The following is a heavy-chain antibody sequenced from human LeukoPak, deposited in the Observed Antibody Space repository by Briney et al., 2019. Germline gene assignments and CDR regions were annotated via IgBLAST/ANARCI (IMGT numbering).Heavy chain of an antibody. J-gene: IGHJ4*02. D-gene: IGHD3-3*01. CDR3: ARDLGDFWSGYFDY. CDR2: TRNKANSYTT. Sequence: QPGGSLRLSCAASGVTFSDHYMDWVRQAPGKGLEWVGRTRNKANSYTTEYAASVKGRFTISRDDSKNSLYLQMNSLKTEDTAVYYCARDLGDFWSGYFDYWGQGTLVTVSS. CDR1: GVTFSDHY. V-gene: IGHV3-72*01.